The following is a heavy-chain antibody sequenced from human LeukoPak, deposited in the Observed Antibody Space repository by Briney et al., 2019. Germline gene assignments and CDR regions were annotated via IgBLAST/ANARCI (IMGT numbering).Heavy chain of an antibody. CDR1: GGSISSYY. CDR3: ARDGEVLSSSWFWFDP. CDR2: THYSGST. J-gene: IGHJ5*02. V-gene: IGHV4-59*01. Sequence: SETLSLTCTVSGGSISSYYWSWIRQPPGKGLEWIGYTHYSGSTKYNPSLKSRLTISVDSSKNQFSLRLNSVTAADTAVYYCARDGEVLSSSWFWFDPWGQGTLVTVSS. D-gene: IGHD6-13*01.